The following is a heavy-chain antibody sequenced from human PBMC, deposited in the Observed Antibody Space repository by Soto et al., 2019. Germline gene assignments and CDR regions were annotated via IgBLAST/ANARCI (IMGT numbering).Heavy chain of an antibody. Sequence: QITLKESGPTLVKPTQTLTLTCTFSGFSLSTSGVGVGWIRQPPGKALEWLALIYWDDDKRYSPSLKSPLTIPKETSKNQVVLTMTNMDPVDTATYYCAHANSRYCGGGSCFLNWFDPWGQGTLVTVSS. CDR2: IYWDDDK. CDR3: AHANSRYCGGGSCFLNWFDP. CDR1: GFSLSTSGVG. V-gene: IGHV2-5*02. D-gene: IGHD2-15*01. J-gene: IGHJ5*02.